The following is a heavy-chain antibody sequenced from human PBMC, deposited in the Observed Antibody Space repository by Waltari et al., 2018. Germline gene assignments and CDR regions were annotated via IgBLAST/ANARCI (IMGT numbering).Heavy chain of an antibody. CDR2: INHSGST. CDR1: GGSFSGYY. J-gene: IGHJ4*02. CDR3: ARPRTGYSSGWYGGMGFDY. Sequence: QVQLQQWGAGLLKPLETLSLTCAVYGGSFSGYYWSWIRQPPGKGLEWIGEINHSGSTNYNPSLKSRVTISVDTSKNQFSLKLSSVTAADTAVYYCARPRTGYSSGWYGGMGFDYWGQGTLVTVSS. V-gene: IGHV4-34*01. D-gene: IGHD6-19*01.